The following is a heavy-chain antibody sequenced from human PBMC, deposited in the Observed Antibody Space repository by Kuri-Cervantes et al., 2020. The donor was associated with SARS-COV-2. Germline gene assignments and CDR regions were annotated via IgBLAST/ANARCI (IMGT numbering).Heavy chain of an antibody. V-gene: IGHV3-7*05. CDR2: IKQDGSEK. Sequence: GGSLRLSCAASGFTFSSYWMSWVRQAPGKGLEWVANIKQDGSEKYYVDSVKGRFTISRDNAKNSLYLQMNSLRAEDTAVYYCAKGLGAIRGSHYYYGMDVWDQGTTVTVSS. CDR1: GFTFSSYW. D-gene: IGHD1-26*01. CDR3: AKGLGAIRGSHYYYGMDV. J-gene: IGHJ6*02.